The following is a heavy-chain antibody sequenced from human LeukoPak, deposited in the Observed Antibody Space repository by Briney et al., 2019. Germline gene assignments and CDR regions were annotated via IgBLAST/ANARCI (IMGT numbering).Heavy chain of an antibody. V-gene: IGHV1-2*02. CDR2: INPNSGGT. J-gene: IGHJ4*02. D-gene: IGHD2-2*02. CDR3: ARLPGGLGYCSSTSCYTDDY. CDR1: GYTFTGYY. Sequence: ASVKVSCKASGYTFTGYYMHWVRQAPGHRLEWMGWINPNSGGTNYAQKFQGRVTMTRDTSISTAYMELSRLRSDDTAVYYCARLPGGLGYCSSTSCYTDDYWGQGTLVTVSS.